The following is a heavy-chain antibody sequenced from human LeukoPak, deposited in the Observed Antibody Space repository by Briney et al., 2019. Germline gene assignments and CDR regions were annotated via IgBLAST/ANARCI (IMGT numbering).Heavy chain of an antibody. CDR1: GFSFSSST. V-gene: IGHV3-74*01. CDR2: INNDGVST. Sequence: GGSLRLSCAASGFSFSSSTMNWVRQVPGKGLEWLSRINNDGVSTSYADSVKGRFTISRDNAKNTLDLRMNSLRAEDTAIYYCARKPLSGGYGGTIDYWGQGTLVTVSS. D-gene: IGHD5-12*01. CDR3: ARKPLSGGYGGTIDY. J-gene: IGHJ4*02.